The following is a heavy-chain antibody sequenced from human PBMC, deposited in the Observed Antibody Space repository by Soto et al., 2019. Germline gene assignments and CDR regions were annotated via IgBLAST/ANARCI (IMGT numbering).Heavy chain of an antibody. CDR1: GYTFTSYA. CDR3: AKYHCASGSCPTLKSSGMDV. CDR2: INAGNGNT. Sequence: ASVKVSCKASGYTFTSYAMHWVRQAPGQRLEWMGWINAGNGNTKYSQKFQGRVTITRDTSASTAYMELNSLRAEDTAVYYCAKYHCASGSCPTLKSSGMDVWGQGTTVTVSS. V-gene: IGHV1-3*01. D-gene: IGHD2-15*01. J-gene: IGHJ6*02.